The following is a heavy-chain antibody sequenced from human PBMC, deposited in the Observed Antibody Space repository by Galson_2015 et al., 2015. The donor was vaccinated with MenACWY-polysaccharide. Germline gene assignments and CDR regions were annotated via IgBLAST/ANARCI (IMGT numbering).Heavy chain of an antibody. J-gene: IGHJ3*02. CDR1: GDSVSNDHVA. CDR3: ARGAYSSFDI. D-gene: IGHD2-15*01. CDR2: TYRGSN. Sequence: GDSVSNDHVAWNWIRQSPSRGLEWLGRTYRGSNQYAASMRGRIAINSDTSTNQFSLQLSSVTPEDTGLYYCARGAYSSFDIWGQGTMVTVSS. V-gene: IGHV6-1*01.